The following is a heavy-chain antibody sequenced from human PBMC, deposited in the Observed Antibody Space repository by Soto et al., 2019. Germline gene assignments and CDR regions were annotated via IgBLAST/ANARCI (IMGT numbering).Heavy chain of an antibody. CDR3: VKGKERSTYYYDSSGYRIFDY. V-gene: IGHV3-64D*06. D-gene: IGHD3-22*01. Sequence: GGSLRLSCSVSGFTFSTYAMHWVRQAPGKGLEYVSAISGNGDTTYYADSVKGRFTISRDNSKKTLYLQMSSLRAEDTAVYYCVKGKERSTYYYDSSGYRIFDYWGQGTLVTVSS. J-gene: IGHJ4*02. CDR2: ISGNGDTT. CDR1: GFTFSTYA.